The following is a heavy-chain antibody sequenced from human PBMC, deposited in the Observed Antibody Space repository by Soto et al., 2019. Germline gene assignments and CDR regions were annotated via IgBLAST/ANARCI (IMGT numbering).Heavy chain of an antibody. D-gene: IGHD2-8*02. CDR3: ARRAVTGNWFDP. CDR2: IGPSDSYT. CDR1: GYSFTSYW. Sequence: PGESLKISCKGSGYSFTSYWISGGRQMPGKGLEWMGRIGPSDSYTNYSPSFQGHVTISADKSISTAYLQWSSLKASDTAMYYCARRAVTGNWFDPWGQGTLVTVS. J-gene: IGHJ5*02. V-gene: IGHV5-10-1*01.